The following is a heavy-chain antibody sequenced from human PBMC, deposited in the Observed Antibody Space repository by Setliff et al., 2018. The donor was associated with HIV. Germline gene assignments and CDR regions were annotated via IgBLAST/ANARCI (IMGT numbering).Heavy chain of an antibody. V-gene: IGHV1-3*01. D-gene: IGHD6-19*01. CDR3: ARDIGGWSETETEYFQY. CDR2: INAGSGKT. CDR1: GYTFTYYA. Sequence: ASVKVSCKASGYTFTYYAIHWVRQAPGQRLEWTGWINAGSGKTKYSQKFQGRVTITRDTSARTVYMDLVSLISEDTAVYYCARDIGGWSETETEYFQYWGQGTLVTVPQ. J-gene: IGHJ1*01.